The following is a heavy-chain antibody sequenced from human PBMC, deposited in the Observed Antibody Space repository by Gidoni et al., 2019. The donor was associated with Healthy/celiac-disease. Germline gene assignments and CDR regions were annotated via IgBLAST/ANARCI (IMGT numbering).Heavy chain of an antibody. D-gene: IGHD2-15*01. V-gene: IGHV4-4*07. J-gene: IGHJ4*02. CDR3: AGGLVPFVVAGYFDY. CDR2: IYTSGST. CDR1: GGPISSYY. Sequence: QVQLQAAGPGLVKPSETLSLPCTVSGGPISSYYWSWIRQPAGKGLEWIGRIYTSGSTNYNPSLKRRVTMSVDTSKNQFSLKLSSVTAADTAVYYCAGGLVPFVVAGYFDYWGQGTLVTVSS.